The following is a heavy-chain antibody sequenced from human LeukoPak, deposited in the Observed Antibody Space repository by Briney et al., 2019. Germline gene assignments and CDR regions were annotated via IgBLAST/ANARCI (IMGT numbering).Heavy chain of an antibody. CDR2: INHSGST. CDR3: ARAALGYCSSTSCPYLDY. Sequence: SETLSLTCAVYGGSFSGYYWSWIRQPPGKGLEWIGEINHSGSTNYNPSLKSRVTISVDTSKNQFSLKLSSVTAADTAVYYCARAALGYCSSTSCPYLDYWGQGTLVTVSS. CDR1: GGSFSGYY. V-gene: IGHV4-34*01. J-gene: IGHJ4*02. D-gene: IGHD2-2*01.